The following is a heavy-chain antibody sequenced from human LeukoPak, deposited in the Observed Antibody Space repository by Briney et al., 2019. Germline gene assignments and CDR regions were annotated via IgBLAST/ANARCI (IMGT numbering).Heavy chain of an antibody. V-gene: IGHV3-7*01. CDR2: INPDGSGK. CDR3: ASWGAGGNS. CDR1: GLTLSTYW. Sequence: GGSLRLSCEASGLTLSTYWMNWARQVPGKGLDWVANINPDGSGKRYVDSVKGRFTIARDNADNSLSLQMNSLRAEDTAVYYCASWGAGGNSWGQGTLVTVSS. J-gene: IGHJ4*02. D-gene: IGHD3-16*01.